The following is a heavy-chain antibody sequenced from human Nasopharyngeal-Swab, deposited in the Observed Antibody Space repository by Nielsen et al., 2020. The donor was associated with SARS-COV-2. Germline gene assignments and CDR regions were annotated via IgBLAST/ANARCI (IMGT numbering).Heavy chain of an antibody. Sequence: GGSLRLSCAASGFTFSDSAIHWVRQASGKGLEWVVRIRSKGNSYATAYAASVKGRFTISRDDSKNTAYLQMNSLITEDTAVYYCTRCGGSCYTGKDYWGQGTLVTVSS. CDR3: TRCGGSCYTGKDY. V-gene: IGHV3-73*01. CDR2: IRSKGNSYAT. J-gene: IGHJ4*02. D-gene: IGHD2-15*01. CDR1: GFTFSDSA.